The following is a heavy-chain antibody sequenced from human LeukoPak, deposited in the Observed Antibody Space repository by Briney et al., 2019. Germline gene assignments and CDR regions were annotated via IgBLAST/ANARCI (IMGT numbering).Heavy chain of an antibody. D-gene: IGHD3-22*01. CDR2: MNPNSGNT. J-gene: IGHJ3*02. V-gene: IGHV1-8*01. CDR3: ARGSSEDYDSSGYLYPDAFDI. Sequence: GASVKVSCKTSGYTFTSYDINWVRQATGQGLEWMGWMNPNSGNTGYAQKFQGRVTITRNTSISTAYMELSSLRSEDTAVYYCARGSSEDYDSSGYLYPDAFDIWGQGTMVTVSS. CDR1: GYTFTSYD.